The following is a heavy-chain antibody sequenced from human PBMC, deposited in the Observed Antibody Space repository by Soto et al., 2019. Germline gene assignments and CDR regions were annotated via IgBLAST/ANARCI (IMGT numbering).Heavy chain of an antibody. CDR3: ARQNVGFFYSSPNDALDI. CDR1: GYSFTNYW. D-gene: IGHD6-13*01. V-gene: IGHV5-51*01. J-gene: IGHJ3*02. Sequence: GESLKISCKGSGYSFTNYWIGWVRQMPGKGLEWMGIIYPGDSDTRYSPSFQGQVTISADRSISTAYLQWSSLKASDTAMYYCARQNVGFFYSSPNDALDIWGQGTMVTVSS. CDR2: IYPGDSDT.